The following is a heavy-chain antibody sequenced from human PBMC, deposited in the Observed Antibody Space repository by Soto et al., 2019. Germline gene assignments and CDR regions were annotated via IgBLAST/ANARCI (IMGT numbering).Heavy chain of an antibody. J-gene: IGHJ4*02. V-gene: IGHV1-3*01. CDR3: ARVIFGSGPPRFDY. CDR1: GYTFTSYA. CDR2: INAGNGNT. Sequence: GASVKVSCKASGYTFTSYAMHWVRQAPGQRLEWMGWINAGNGNTKYSQKFQGRVTMTRDTSTSTAYMELSRLRSDDTAVYYCARVIFGSGPPRFDYWGQGTLVTVSS. D-gene: IGHD2-15*01.